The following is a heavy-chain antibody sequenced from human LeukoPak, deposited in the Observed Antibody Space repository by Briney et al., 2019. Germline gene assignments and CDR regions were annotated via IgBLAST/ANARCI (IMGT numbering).Heavy chain of an antibody. V-gene: IGHV3-30*02. D-gene: IGHD2-21*02. CDR1: GFTFSNFG. Sequence: PGGSLRLSCAASGFTFSNFGMHWVRQAPGKGLEWVAFIWKDGNDEKYADSVKGRFTISRDSSKNMVYLQMNNLQTEDTSIYYCAKDRGDYPPYFDHWGQGTLVTVSS. J-gene: IGHJ4*02. CDR2: IWKDGNDE. CDR3: AKDRGDYPPYFDH.